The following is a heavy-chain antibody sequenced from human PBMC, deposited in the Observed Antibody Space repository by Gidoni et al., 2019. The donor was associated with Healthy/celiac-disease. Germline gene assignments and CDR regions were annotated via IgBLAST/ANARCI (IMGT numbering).Heavy chain of an antibody. D-gene: IGHD3-10*01. V-gene: IGHV3-30*18. CDR1: GFTFSSYG. J-gene: IGHJ6*02. Sequence: QVQLLESGGGVVQPGRSLRLSCAASGFTFSSYGMHWVRQAPGKGLEWVAVISYDGSNKYYADSVKGRFTISRDNSKNTLYLQMNSLRAEDTAVYYCAKAGRGGSYYYYGMDVWGQGTTVTVSS. CDR3: AKAGRGGSYYYYGMDV. CDR2: ISYDGSNK.